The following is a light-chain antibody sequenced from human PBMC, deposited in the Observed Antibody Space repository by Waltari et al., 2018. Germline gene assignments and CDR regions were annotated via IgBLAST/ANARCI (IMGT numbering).Light chain of an antibody. CDR1: NSNIGAGYD. J-gene: IGLJ3*02. CDR2: GNN. V-gene: IGLV1-40*01. CDR3: QSYDSSLSGSGV. Sequence: QSVLTQPPSVSGAPGQTVTISCTGSNSNIGAGYDVHWYQQLPGTAPKLLIYGNNNRPSGVPDRFSGSKSGTSASLDITGLQAEDEADYYCQSYDSSLSGSGVFGGGTKVTVL.